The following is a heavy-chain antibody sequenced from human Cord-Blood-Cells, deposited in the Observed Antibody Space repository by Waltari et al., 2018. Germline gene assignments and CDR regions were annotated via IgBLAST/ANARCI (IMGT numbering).Heavy chain of an antibody. CDR2: ISGSGGST. D-gene: IGHD4-4*01. Sequence: EEQLVESGGGLVQPGGSLRLSCAASGFTSSSYPMSGVRQAPGKGMEWVSAISGSGGSTYYADSVKGRFTISRDNSKNTLYLQMNSLRAEDTAVYYCAQRLQFDYWGQGTLVTVSS. V-gene: IGHV3-23*04. CDR1: GFTSSSYP. J-gene: IGHJ4*02. CDR3: AQRLQFDY.